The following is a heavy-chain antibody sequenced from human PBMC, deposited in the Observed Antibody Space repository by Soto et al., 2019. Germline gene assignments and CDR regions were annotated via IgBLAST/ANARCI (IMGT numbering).Heavy chain of an antibody. D-gene: IGHD3-16*01. Sequence: SSETLSLTCSVSGGPITSSFWSWIRQPVGKGLEWIGRIYTRGSPNYNPSLKSRVTMSVDTSTNQFSLKLRSVTPADTAVYYCANSPIMGVEVAGHFDNWGQGILVTVSS. V-gene: IGHV4-4*07. J-gene: IGHJ4*02. CDR1: GGPITSSF. CDR3: ANSPIMGVEVAGHFDN. CDR2: IYTRGSP.